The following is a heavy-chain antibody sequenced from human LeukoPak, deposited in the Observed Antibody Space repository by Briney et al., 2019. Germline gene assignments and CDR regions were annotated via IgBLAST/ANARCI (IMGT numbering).Heavy chain of an antibody. CDR3: ARGYSSSWYYFDY. J-gene: IGHJ4*02. Sequence: SETLSLTCTVSGDPISSYYWSWFRQPPGKGLEWIGYIYDSGSTNYNPSLKSRVTMAVDTSKNQFSLKLSSVTAADTAVYYCARGYSSSWYYFDYWGQGTLVTVTS. CDR2: IYDSGST. CDR1: GDPISSYY. V-gene: IGHV4-59*01. D-gene: IGHD6-13*01.